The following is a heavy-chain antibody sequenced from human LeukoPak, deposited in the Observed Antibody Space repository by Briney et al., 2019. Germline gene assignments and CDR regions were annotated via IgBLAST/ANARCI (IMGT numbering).Heavy chain of an antibody. Sequence: GGSLRLSCTGSGYTFGDYGMSWVRQAPGKGLEWVGFIRSKAYGGTTEYAASVKGRFTISRDDSKSIAYLQMNSLKTEDTAVYYCSNSYCGGDCYSGGYFDYWGQGTLVTVSS. V-gene: IGHV3-49*04. CDR2: IRSKAYGGTT. CDR1: GYTFGDYG. J-gene: IGHJ4*02. D-gene: IGHD2-21*02. CDR3: SNSYCGGDCYSGGYFDY.